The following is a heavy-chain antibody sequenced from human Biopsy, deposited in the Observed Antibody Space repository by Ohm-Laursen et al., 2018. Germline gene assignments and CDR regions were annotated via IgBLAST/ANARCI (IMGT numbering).Heavy chain of an antibody. CDR1: GYSFSTYD. Sequence: GSVKVSCKASGYSFSTYDVNWVRQARGQGLEWMGWMIPSSGKTGYAQRFQGRVTLTMNTSISTAYMELSGLRSEDTAVYFCARGYSRRVSIFEASIYWFDTWGQGTLVTVSS. D-gene: IGHD6-6*01. CDR3: ARGYSRRVSIFEASIYWFDT. V-gene: IGHV1-8*01. J-gene: IGHJ5*02. CDR2: MIPSSGKT.